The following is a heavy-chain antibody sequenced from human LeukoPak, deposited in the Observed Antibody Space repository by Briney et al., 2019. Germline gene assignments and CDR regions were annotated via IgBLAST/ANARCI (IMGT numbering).Heavy chain of an antibody. CDR1: GFTFSSYA. J-gene: IGHJ3*02. Sequence: PGGSLRLSCAASGFTFSSYAMSWVRQAPGKGLEWVSAISGSGGSTYYADSVKGRFTISRDNSKNTLYLQMNSLRAEDTAVYYCAKDPDYYDSSCDVAFDIWGQGTMVTVSS. CDR2: ISGSGGST. V-gene: IGHV3-23*01. CDR3: AKDPDYYDSSCDVAFDI. D-gene: IGHD3-22*01.